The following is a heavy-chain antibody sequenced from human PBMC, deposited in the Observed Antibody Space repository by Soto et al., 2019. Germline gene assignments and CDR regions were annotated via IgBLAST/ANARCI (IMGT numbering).Heavy chain of an antibody. D-gene: IGHD3-16*01. CDR3: VMVDNYVTPTPQDV. V-gene: IGHV1-18*01. J-gene: IGHJ6*02. CDR2: ISPYSGNT. Sequence: QVQLVQSGDEVRKPGSSVKVSCKASGYIFVNYGIAWVRQAPGQGLEWMGWISPYSGNTHYARKVQGRLTMTTDTSTSTAYMDLGSLTSDDTAVYYFVMVDNYVTPTPQDVWGQGTTVTVSS. CDR1: GYIFVNYG.